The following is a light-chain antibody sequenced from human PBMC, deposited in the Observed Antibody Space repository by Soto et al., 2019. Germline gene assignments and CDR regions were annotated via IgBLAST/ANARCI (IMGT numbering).Light chain of an antibody. J-gene: IGKJ4*01. V-gene: IGKV3-20*01. Sequence: EFVLTQSPGTLSLSPGERATLSCRASQTVRNNYLAWDQKKPGQDHRLLISDASRRATGITDRFSGGGSRTDFTPSITRLEPEDFAVYYCQQFSSYPLTFGGGT. CDR2: DAS. CDR3: QQFSSYPLT. CDR1: QTVRNNY.